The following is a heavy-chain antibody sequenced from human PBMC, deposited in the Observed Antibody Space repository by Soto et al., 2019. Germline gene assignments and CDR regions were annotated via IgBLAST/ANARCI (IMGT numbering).Heavy chain of an antibody. CDR1: GFTFSIYS. CDR2: MTSDTKTI. CDR3: ARSVEGHFDY. J-gene: IGHJ4*02. Sequence: PGGCLRLSCAASGFTFSIYSMNWVRQAPGKGLEWISYMTSDTKTIKYADSVKGRFTITRDNDKNSVYLQMTSLRDEDTAVYYCARSVEGHFDYWGQGTLVTVS. D-gene: IGHD6-19*01. V-gene: IGHV3-48*02.